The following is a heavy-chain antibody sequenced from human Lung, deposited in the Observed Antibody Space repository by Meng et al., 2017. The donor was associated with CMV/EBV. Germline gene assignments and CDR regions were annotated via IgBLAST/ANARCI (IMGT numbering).Heavy chain of an antibody. V-gene: IGHV4-34*01. J-gene: IGHJ4*02. CDR3: ARGRTDFDS. D-gene: IGHD1-1*01. CDR2: ISHSGRT. Sequence: GSLRLSCAVYIGSLTDYFWSWIRQSPEKGLEWIGDISHSGRTNYNPSLKSRVTISVDTSSNQFFLKVTSVTAADTAVYYCARGRTDFDSWGQGTLVTVSS. CDR1: IGSLTDYF.